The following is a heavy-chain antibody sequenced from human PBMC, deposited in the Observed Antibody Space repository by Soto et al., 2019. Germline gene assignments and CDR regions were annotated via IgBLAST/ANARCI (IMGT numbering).Heavy chain of an antibody. J-gene: IGHJ4*02. CDR1: GGSFSGYY. Sequence: ETLSLTCAVYGGSFSGYYWSWIRQPPGKGLEWIGEINHSGSTNYNPSLKSRVTISVDTSKNQFSLKLSSVTAADTAVYYCARNHPYYYDSEVGLGSNYFDYWGQGTLVTVYS. D-gene: IGHD3-22*01. CDR2: INHSGST. CDR3: ARNHPYYYDSEVGLGSNYFDY. V-gene: IGHV4-34*01.